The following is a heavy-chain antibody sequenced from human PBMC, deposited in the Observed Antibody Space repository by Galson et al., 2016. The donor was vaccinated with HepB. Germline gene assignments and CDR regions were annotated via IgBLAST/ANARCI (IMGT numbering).Heavy chain of an antibody. D-gene: IGHD3-22*01. V-gene: IGHV4-59*01. Sequence: ETLSLTCTVPGDSITSYRWSWIRQPPGKGLEWIGYIYDSGNTNYNPSLKSRVTLSVDTSKNRIALKLTSVTAADTAVYYCARSGTYYIFDYWGQGILVTVSS. CDR3: ARSGTYYIFDY. J-gene: IGHJ4*02. CDR2: IYDSGNT. CDR1: GDSITSYR.